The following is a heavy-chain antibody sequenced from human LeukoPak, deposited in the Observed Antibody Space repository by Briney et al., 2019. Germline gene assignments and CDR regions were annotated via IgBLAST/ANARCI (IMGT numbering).Heavy chain of an antibody. V-gene: IGHV3-20*04. Sequence: PGGSLRLSCAASGFTFDDYGMSWVRQAPGGGLEWVSGINWNGDRTGYAHSVRGRFTISRDNAKNSLYLQMNSLRAGDTALYYCARKGYYGAGAYLDYWGQGTLVTVSS. CDR3: ARKGYYGAGAYLDY. CDR2: INWNGDRT. J-gene: IGHJ4*02. D-gene: IGHD3-10*01. CDR1: GFTFDDYG.